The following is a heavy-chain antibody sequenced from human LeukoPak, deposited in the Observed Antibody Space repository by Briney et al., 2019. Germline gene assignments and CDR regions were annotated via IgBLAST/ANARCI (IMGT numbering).Heavy chain of an antibody. Sequence: ASVKVSCKASGYTFTSYDINWVRQATGQGLEWMGWMNPNSGSTGYAQKFQGRVTVTRNTSISTAYMELSSLRSEDTAVYYCAGGYYDTSGYYLFDYWGQGTLVTVSS. CDR2: MNPNSGST. CDR3: AGGYYDTSGYYLFDY. D-gene: IGHD3-22*01. CDR1: GYTFTSYD. J-gene: IGHJ4*02. V-gene: IGHV1-8*01.